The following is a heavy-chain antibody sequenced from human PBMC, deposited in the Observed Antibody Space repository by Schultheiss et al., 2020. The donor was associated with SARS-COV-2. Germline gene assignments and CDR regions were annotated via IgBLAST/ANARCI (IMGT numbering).Heavy chain of an antibody. CDR2: IYYSGST. CDR3: ARGSRIGIVGPADS. CDR1: GGSISSYY. J-gene: IGHJ4*02. Sequence: SQTLSLTCTVSGGSISSYYWSWIRQPPGKGLEWIGYIYYSGSTNYNPSLKSRVTISVDTSKNQFSLKLSSVTAADTAVYYCARGSRIGIVGPADSWGQGTVVTVSS. V-gene: IGHV4-59*01. D-gene: IGHD1-26*01.